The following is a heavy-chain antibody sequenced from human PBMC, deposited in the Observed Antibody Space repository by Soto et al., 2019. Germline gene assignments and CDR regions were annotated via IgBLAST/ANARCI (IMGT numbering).Heavy chain of an antibody. CDR1: GGSISSYY. D-gene: IGHD6-13*01. V-gene: IGHV4-59*12. CDR2: IYYSGST. Sequence: SETLSLTCTVSGGSISSYYWSWIRQPPGKGLEWIGYIYYSGSTYYNPSLKSRVTISVDTSKNQFSLKLTSVTAADTAVYYCARARATIAAAAIFDCWGQGTLVTVSS. J-gene: IGHJ4*02. CDR3: ARARATIAAAAIFDC.